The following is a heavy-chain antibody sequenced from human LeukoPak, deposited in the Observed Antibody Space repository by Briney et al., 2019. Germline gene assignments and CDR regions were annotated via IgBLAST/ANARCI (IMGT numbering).Heavy chain of an antibody. CDR2: ISSSSSYI. Sequence: GGSLRLSCAASGFTFSSYSMNWVRQAPGKGLEWVSSISSSSSYIYYADSVKGRFTISRDNAKNSLYLQMNSLRAEGTAVYYCARAPDSSGYYRYWGQGTLVTVSS. J-gene: IGHJ4*02. D-gene: IGHD3-22*01. CDR3: ARAPDSSGYYRY. V-gene: IGHV3-21*01. CDR1: GFTFSSYS.